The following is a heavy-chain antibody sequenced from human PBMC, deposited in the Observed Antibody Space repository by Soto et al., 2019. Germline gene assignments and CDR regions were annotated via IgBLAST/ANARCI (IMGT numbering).Heavy chain of an antibody. J-gene: IGHJ3*02. CDR3: AKGDTAMVNHAFDI. V-gene: IGHV3-9*01. CDR2: ISWNSGSI. CDR1: GFTFDDYA. Sequence: SLRLSCAASGFTFDDYAMHWVRQAPGKGLEWVSGISWNSGSIGYADSVKGRFTISRDNAKNSLYLQMNSLRAEDTALYYCAKGDTAMVNHAFDIWGQGTMVTVSS. D-gene: IGHD5-18*01.